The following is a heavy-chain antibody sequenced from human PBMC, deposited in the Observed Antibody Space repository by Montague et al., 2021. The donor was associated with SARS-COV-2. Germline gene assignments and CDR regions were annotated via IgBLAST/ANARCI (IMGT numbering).Heavy chain of an antibody. J-gene: IGHJ4*02. V-gene: IGHV4-34*01. D-gene: IGHD3-22*01. CDR1: GGSFGDSH. Sequence: SETLSLTCAVYGGSFGDSHWSWIRQPPGKGLEWIGDIKQSGSTNYNPSLKTRVTISVDTSKNQFSLKLTSATAADTAVYFCARGHLSVSMIVVVFTSATYYFDSWGRGAQVTVSS. CDR2: IKQSGST. CDR3: ARGHLSVSMIVVVFTSATYYFDS.